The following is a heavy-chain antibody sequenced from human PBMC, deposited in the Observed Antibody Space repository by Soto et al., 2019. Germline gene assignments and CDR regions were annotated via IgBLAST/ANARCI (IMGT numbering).Heavy chain of an antibody. V-gene: IGHV3-7*02. J-gene: IGHJ4*02. Sequence: GGSLRLSCAASGFTFSSYAMSWVRQAPGKGLEWAATIKEDGSEKYYMDSVKGRLTISRDNAKKSLYLQLNSLRVDDTAVYYCARGVASFDYWGLGTLVTVPQ. CDR2: IKEDGSEK. CDR3: ARGVASFDY. CDR1: GFTFSSYA.